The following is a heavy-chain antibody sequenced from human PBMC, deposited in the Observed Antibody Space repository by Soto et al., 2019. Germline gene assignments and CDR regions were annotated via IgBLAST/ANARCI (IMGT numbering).Heavy chain of an antibody. J-gene: IGHJ6*02. CDR2: INSDGSST. Sequence: WGSLRLSCAAFGFTFSSYWMHRVRQAPGKGLVWVSRINSDGSSTSYADSVKGRFTISRDNAKNTLYLQMNSLRAEDTAVYYCAREYGVYDILTGYSSGMDVWGQGTTVTVSS. CDR3: AREYGVYDILTGYSSGMDV. V-gene: IGHV3-74*01. D-gene: IGHD3-9*01. CDR1: GFTFSSYW.